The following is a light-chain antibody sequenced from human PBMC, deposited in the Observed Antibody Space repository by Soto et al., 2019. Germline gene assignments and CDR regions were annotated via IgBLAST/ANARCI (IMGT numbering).Light chain of an antibody. CDR2: SNN. Sequence: QSVLTQPPSVSGTPGQRVTISCSGGSSNIGTYTVNWYQQRAGTAPKLLIYSNNQRPSGVPDRFSGSKSGTSASLAISGLQSEDEADYYCAAWDDSLNGHVVFGGGTKVTVL. CDR1: SSNIGTYT. CDR3: AAWDDSLNGHVV. V-gene: IGLV1-44*01. J-gene: IGLJ2*01.